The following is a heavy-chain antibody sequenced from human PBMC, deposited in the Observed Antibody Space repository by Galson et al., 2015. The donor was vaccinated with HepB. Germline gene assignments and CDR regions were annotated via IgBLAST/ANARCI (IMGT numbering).Heavy chain of an antibody. CDR1: GSTFSSYG. J-gene: IGHJ6*02. V-gene: IGHV3-33*08. D-gene: IGHD6-13*01. CDR2: IWYDGSNK. CDR3: ARSSSWDYYYGMDV. Sequence: SLRLSCAASGSTFSSYGMHWVRQAPGKGLEWVAVIWYDGSNKYYADSVKGRFTISRDNSKNTLYLQMNSLRAEDTAVYYCARSSSWDYYYGMDVWGQGTTVTVSS.